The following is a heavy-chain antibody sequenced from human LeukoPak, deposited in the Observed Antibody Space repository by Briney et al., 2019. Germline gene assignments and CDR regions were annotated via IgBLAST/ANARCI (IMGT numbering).Heavy chain of an antibody. J-gene: IGHJ4*02. Sequence: SETLSLTCTVSGGSISSGGSYWSWIRQHPGKGLEWIGYIYYSGSTYYNPSLKSRLIISVDTSKNQFSLKLSSVTAADTAVYYCARDRRLGRGRKFETISFFDYWGQGTLVTVSS. V-gene: IGHV4-31*03. CDR3: ARDRRLGRGRKFETISFFDY. CDR2: IYYSGST. D-gene: IGHD4/OR15-4a*01. CDR1: GGSISSGGSY.